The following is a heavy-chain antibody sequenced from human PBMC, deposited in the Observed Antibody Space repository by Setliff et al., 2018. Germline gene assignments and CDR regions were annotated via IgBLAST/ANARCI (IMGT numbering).Heavy chain of an antibody. Sequence: TLSLTCTVSGGSISSGPYYWNWFRQPAGKGLGWIGRLYSSGSTNYNPSLKSRVTISVDTSKNQFSLKLSSVTAADTAVYYCASTDWGWGYYFDYWGQGTLVTVSS. CDR2: LYSSGST. CDR3: ASTDWGWGYYFDY. CDR1: GGSISSGPYY. V-gene: IGHV4-61*02. J-gene: IGHJ4*02. D-gene: IGHD7-27*01.